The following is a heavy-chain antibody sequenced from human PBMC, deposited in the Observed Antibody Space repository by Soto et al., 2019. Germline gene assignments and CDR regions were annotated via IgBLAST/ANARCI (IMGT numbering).Heavy chain of an antibody. CDR2: VIPMFGTA. Sequence: ASVKVSCKASGGTFNRYGVSWVRQAPGQGPEWIGGVIPMFGTAHHAQKLQGRVRITADELTVTGYMELSSLRFDVTAVYSCIREVGGLPWCVRELRYYCGRDVGGQGTTVTVSS. V-gene: IGHV1-69*13. CDR3: IREVGGLPWCVRELRYYCGRDV. D-gene: IGHD3-10*01. J-gene: IGHJ6*02. CDR1: GGTFNRYG.